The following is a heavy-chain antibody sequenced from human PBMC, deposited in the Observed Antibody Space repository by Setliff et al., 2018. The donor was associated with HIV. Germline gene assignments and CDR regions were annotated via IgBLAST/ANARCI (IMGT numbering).Heavy chain of an antibody. V-gene: IGHV5-51*01. Sequence: PGESLKISCKGSGYSFANYWIAWVRQVPGKGLEWMGIIYPTDSDTRYSPSFQGQVTISADTSISTAYLQWSSLKASDTAVYYCARASDPSHRMPPTYHYYYMDVWGKGTTVTVSS. D-gene: IGHD2-2*01. J-gene: IGHJ6*03. CDR1: GYSFANYW. CDR3: ARASDPSHRMPPTYHYYYMDV. CDR2: IYPTDSDT.